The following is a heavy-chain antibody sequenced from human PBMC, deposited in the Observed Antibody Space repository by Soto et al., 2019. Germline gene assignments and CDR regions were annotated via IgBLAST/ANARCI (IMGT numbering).Heavy chain of an antibody. Sequence: SETLSLTCSVSAGYLERSIYFWNWLRQPPGKGLEWIGNTSYSGGSNPNPALNSRVTLPLDTFNNQFSLTLTSVTAADTAMYYCASSTFFPDSRGYHFKNLDSWGQGTLVTVSS. CDR2: TSYSGGS. CDR1: AGYLERSIYF. V-gene: IGHV4-61*01. D-gene: IGHD3-22*01. J-gene: IGHJ5*01. CDR3: ASSTFFPDSRGYHFKNLDS.